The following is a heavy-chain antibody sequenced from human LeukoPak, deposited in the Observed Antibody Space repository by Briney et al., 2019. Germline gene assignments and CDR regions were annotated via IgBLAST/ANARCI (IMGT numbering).Heavy chain of an antibody. CDR1: GYTFTSAG. CDR2: INPNSGGT. Sequence: ASVKVSCKASGYTFTSAGLSWVRQAPGQGLEWMGWINPNSGGTNYAQKFQGRVTMTRDTSITTAYMELTRLRSDDTAVYYCARERPNSSSWYARWFDPWGQGTLVTVSS. J-gene: IGHJ5*02. CDR3: ARERPNSSSWYARWFDP. V-gene: IGHV1-2*02. D-gene: IGHD6-13*01.